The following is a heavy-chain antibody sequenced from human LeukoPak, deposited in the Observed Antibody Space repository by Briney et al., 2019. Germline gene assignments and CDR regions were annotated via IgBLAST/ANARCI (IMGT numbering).Heavy chain of an antibody. Sequence: ASVKTSCKASGYTFTNYAMNWVRQAPGQGLELMGWINTNTGNPAYAQGFTGRFVFSSDTSVSTAYLQINSLKSEDTAVYYCARAYQRLGGLSLPGYWGQGTLVTVSS. CDR1: GYTFTNYA. D-gene: IGHD3-16*02. CDR3: ARAYQRLGGLSLPGY. J-gene: IGHJ4*02. CDR2: INTNTGNP. V-gene: IGHV7-4-1*02.